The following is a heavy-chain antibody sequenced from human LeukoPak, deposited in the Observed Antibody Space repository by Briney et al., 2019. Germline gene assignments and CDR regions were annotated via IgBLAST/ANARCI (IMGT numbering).Heavy chain of an antibody. Sequence: GGSLRLSCAASGFTFSSYAMNWVRQAPGKGLEWVSSVVGSGGSTYYADSVEGRFTISRDNSQNTLYLQMNSLRAEDTAVYYCAKAQLSSGWYYFVPWGRGTLVTVSS. J-gene: IGHJ2*01. D-gene: IGHD6-19*01. CDR2: VVGSGGST. CDR1: GFTFSSYA. V-gene: IGHV3-23*01. CDR3: AKAQLSSGWYYFVP.